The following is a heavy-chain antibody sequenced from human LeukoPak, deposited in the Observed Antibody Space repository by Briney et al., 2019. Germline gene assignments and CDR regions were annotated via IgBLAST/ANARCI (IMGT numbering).Heavy chain of an antibody. CDR3: AKDLGYYDSSVTGGASDI. Sequence: GGSLRLSCAASGFTFSSYSMNWVRQAPGKGLEWVSSISSSSSYIYYADSVKGRFTISRDNSKNTLYLQMNSLRAEDTAVYYCAKDLGYYDSSVTGGASDIWGQGTMVTVSS. J-gene: IGHJ3*02. CDR1: GFTFSSYS. CDR2: ISSSSSYI. D-gene: IGHD3-22*01. V-gene: IGHV3-21*01.